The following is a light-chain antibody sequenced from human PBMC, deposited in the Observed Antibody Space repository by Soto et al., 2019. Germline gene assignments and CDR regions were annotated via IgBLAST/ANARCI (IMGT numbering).Light chain of an antibody. CDR2: DVS. Sequence: QSALTQPASVSGSPGQSITISCTGTSSDIGDYYYVSWYQQYPGKVPKLVIYDVSHRPSGVSNRFSGSKSGNTASLTISGLQAEDEAAYYCSSSTTTTSLVVFGGGTKLTVL. CDR1: SSDIGDYYY. J-gene: IGLJ3*02. CDR3: SSSTTTTSLVV. V-gene: IGLV2-14*01.